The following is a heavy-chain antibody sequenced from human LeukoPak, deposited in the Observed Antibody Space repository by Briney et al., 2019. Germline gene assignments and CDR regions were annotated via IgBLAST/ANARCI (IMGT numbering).Heavy chain of an antibody. CDR3: ARGEGDVGDWFDP. V-gene: IGHV6-1*01. CDR1: GDSVSSNSAA. CDR2: TYYRSKWYN. J-gene: IGHJ5*02. D-gene: IGHD2-21*01. Sequence: SQTLSLTCAISGDSVSSNSAAWNWVRQSPSRGLEWLGRTYYRSKWYNDYAVSVKSRITINPDTSKNQFSLKLSSVTAADTAVYYCARGEGDVGDWFDPWGQGTLVTVSS.